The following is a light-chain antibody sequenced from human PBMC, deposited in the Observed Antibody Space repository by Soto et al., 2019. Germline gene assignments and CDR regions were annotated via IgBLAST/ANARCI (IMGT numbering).Light chain of an antibody. J-gene: IGKJ1*01. Sequence: EIVLTQSPDTLSLSPGERATLSCRASQSVSSYFAWYQQKPGQAPRLLIYDASNRATGIPPRFSGSGSGTDFTLTIRSLEPEDFAVYYCQQRSSWPLTFGQGTKVEIK. CDR3: QQRSSWPLT. CDR1: QSVSSY. CDR2: DAS. V-gene: IGKV3-11*01.